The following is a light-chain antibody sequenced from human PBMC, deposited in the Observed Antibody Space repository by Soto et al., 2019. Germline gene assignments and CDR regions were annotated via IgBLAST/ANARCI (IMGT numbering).Light chain of an antibody. V-gene: IGLV2-8*01. CDR1: SSDVGGYNY. J-gene: IGLJ7*01. CDR3: SSYAGSNNLV. Sequence: QSVLTQPPSASGSPGQSVTISCTGTSSDVGGYNYVSWYQQHPGKAPKLMIYEVSTRPSGVPDRFSGSKSGNTASLTVSGIQAEDEADYYCSSYAGSNNLVFGGGTQLTVL. CDR2: EVS.